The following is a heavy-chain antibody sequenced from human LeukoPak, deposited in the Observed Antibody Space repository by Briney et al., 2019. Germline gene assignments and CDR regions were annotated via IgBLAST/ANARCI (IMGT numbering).Heavy chain of an antibody. Sequence: SETLSLTCTVSGYSISSGYYWGWIRQPPGKGLEWIGSIYHSGSTYYNPSLKSRVTISVDTSKNQFSLKLSSVTAADTAVYYCARGGTDYSEDYWGQGTLVTVSS. D-gene: IGHD4-11*01. J-gene: IGHJ4*02. CDR1: GYSISSGYY. CDR3: ARGGTDYSEDY. V-gene: IGHV4-38-2*02. CDR2: IYHSGST.